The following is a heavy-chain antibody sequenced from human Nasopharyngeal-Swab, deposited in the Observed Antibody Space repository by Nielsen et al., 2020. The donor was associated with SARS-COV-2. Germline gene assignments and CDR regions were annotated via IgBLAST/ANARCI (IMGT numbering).Heavy chain of an antibody. CDR2: IKEDGSEK. V-gene: IGHV3-7*03. D-gene: IGHD1-20*01. CDR1: GFTFGNYW. J-gene: IGHJ4*02. Sequence: GGSLRLSCAASGFTFGNYWMSWVRQAPGKRLEWVANIKEDGSEKDYMDSVKGRFTISRDNIKNSLYLQMNSLRVEDTAVYFCARLPRNNWRLDSWGQGILVTVSS. CDR3: ARLPRNNWRLDS.